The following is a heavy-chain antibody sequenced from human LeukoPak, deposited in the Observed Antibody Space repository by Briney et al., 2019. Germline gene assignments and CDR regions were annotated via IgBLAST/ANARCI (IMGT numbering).Heavy chain of an antibody. Sequence: GGSLRLSCTASAFTFSNYWMSWVRQALGKGLEWVASINQDGSAKDSVHSVEGRFIISRDNVKNSLYLQMDSLRAEDTAVYYCARTSRASPGWRPRLKNAFDLWGLGTLVTVSS. V-gene: IGHV3-7*03. CDR2: INQDGSAK. J-gene: IGHJ3*01. CDR3: ARTSRASPGWRPRLKNAFDL. CDR1: AFTFSNYW. D-gene: IGHD6-6*01.